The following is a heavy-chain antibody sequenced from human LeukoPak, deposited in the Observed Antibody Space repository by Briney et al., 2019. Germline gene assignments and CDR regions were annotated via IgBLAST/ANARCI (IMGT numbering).Heavy chain of an antibody. CDR3: ATVGSWGSYVY. V-gene: IGHV4-39*01. J-gene: IGHJ4*02. CDR1: GGSISSSSYY. CDR2: IYYSGST. Sequence: ASETLSLTCTVSGGSISSSSYYWGWIRQPPGKGLEWIGSIYYSGSTYYNPSLKSRVTISVDTSKNQFSLKLSSVTAADTAVYYCATVGSWGSYVYWGQGTLVTVSS. D-gene: IGHD3-16*01.